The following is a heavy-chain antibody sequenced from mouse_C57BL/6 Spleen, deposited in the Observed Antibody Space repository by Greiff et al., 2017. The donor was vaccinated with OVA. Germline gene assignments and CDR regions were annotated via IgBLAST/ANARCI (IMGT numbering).Heavy chain of an antibody. CDR1: GYTFTSYG. Sequence: QVQLQQSGAELARPGASVKLSCKASGYTFTSYGISWVKQRTGQGLEWIGEIYPRSGNTYYNEKFKGKATLTADKSSSTAYMGLRSLTSEDSAVYFCARYYCGGYYAMDYWGQGTSVTVSS. D-gene: IGHD2-1*01. J-gene: IGHJ4*01. V-gene: IGHV1-81*01. CDR3: ARYYCGGYYAMDY. CDR2: IYPRSGNT.